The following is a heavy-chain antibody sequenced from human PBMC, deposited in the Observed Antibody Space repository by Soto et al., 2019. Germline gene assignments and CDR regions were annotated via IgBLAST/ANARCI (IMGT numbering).Heavy chain of an antibody. J-gene: IGHJ6*03. Sequence: EVQLVESGGGLVQPGGSLRLSCAASGFTVSSNYMSWVRQAPGKGLEWVSVIYSGGSTYYADSVKGRFTISRHNSKNTLYLQMNSLRAEDTAVYYYARDRGTTGTRYYYYMDVWGKGTTVTVSS. CDR2: IYSGGST. CDR1: GFTVSSNY. D-gene: IGHD1-1*01. CDR3: ARDRGTTGTRYYYYMDV. V-gene: IGHV3-53*04.